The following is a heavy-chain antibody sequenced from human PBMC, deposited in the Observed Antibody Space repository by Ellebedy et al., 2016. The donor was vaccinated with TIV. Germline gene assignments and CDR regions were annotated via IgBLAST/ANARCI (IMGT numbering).Heavy chain of an antibody. CDR1: GFSLSGYI. J-gene: IGHJ6*02. CDR2: IGVSGSPT. D-gene: IGHD2-21*01. V-gene: IGHV3-48*01. CDR3: ARYSRSASGYYFGLDV. Sequence: PGGSLRLSCAASGFSLSGYIMNWVRQAPGKGLEWVSSIGVSGSPTYYAGSVNGRFTISRDTATNSLYLQMNTLRAEDAAVYYCARYSRSASGYYFGLDVWGQGTTVTVSS.